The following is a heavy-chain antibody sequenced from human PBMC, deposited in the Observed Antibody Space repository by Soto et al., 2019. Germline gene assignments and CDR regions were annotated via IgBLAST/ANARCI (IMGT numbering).Heavy chain of an antibody. J-gene: IGHJ6*02. Sequence: PGGSLRLSCAASGFTVSSIYMSWVRQAPGKGLEWVAVIYSGGNEYYPDSVKGRFTISRDNSKNTLYLQMNSLRAEDTAVYYCSSTCRDGYNNYYYSYGMDVWGQGTTVTVSS. CDR1: GFTVSSIY. D-gene: IGHD5-12*01. CDR2: IYSGGNE. CDR3: SSTCRDGYNNYYYSYGMDV. V-gene: IGHV3-66*01.